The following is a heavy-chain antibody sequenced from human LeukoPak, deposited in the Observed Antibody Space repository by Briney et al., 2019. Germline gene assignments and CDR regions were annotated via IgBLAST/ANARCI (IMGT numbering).Heavy chain of an antibody. CDR3: VREAAAALD. J-gene: IGHJ4*01. D-gene: IGHD6-13*01. V-gene: IGHV3-20*04. CDR1: GFTFDDYG. CDR2: INWNSGVT. Sequence: GGSLRLSCAASGFTFDDYGMSWVRQVPGRGLEWICGINWNSGVTGYADSVKGRFNISRDNAKISLSLQMNTLRDEDAAVYYCVREAAAALDWGHGTLVTVSS.